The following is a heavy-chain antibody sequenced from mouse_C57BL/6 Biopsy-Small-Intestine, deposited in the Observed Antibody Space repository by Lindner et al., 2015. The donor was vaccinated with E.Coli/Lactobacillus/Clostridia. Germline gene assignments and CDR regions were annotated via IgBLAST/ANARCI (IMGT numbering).Heavy chain of an antibody. V-gene: IGHV1-81*01. Sequence: VQLQESGAELARPGASVKLSCKASGYTFTSYGISWVKQRTGQGLEWIGEIYPRSGNTYYNEKFKGKATLTADKSSSTAYMELRSLTSEDSAVYFCAREDYYGSSYDYFDYWGQGTTLTVSS. CDR1: GYTFTSYG. D-gene: IGHD1-1*01. J-gene: IGHJ2*01. CDR3: AREDYYGSSYDYFDY. CDR2: IYPRSGNT.